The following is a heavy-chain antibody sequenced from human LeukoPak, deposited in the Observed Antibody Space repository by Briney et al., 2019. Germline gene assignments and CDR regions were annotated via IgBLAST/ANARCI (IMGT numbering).Heavy chain of an antibody. V-gene: IGHV3-30*03. D-gene: IGHD2-21*02. J-gene: IGHJ6*02. CDR2: ISYDGSNK. CDR3: AFLCGGDCYSPYYYYGMDV. CDR1: GFTFSSYG. Sequence: GGSLRLSCAASGFTFSSYGMHWVRQAPGKGLEWVAVISYDGSNKYYADSVKGRFTISRDNSKNTLYLQMNSLRAEDTAVYYCAFLCGGDCYSPYYYYGMDVWGQGTTVTVSS.